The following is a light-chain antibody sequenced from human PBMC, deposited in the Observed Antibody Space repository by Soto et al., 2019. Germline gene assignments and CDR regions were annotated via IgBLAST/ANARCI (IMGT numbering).Light chain of an antibody. J-gene: IGKJ1*01. CDR1: QSVSSN. CDR2: GAS. Sequence: EIVMTQSPATLSVSPGERATLSCRASQSVSSNLAWYQQKPGQAPRLLIYGASTRATCIPARFSGSGSRTEFTLTFSSLQSEDFAVYYCQQYNNWPLWTFGQGNKVEIK. CDR3: QQYNNWPLWT. V-gene: IGKV3-15*01.